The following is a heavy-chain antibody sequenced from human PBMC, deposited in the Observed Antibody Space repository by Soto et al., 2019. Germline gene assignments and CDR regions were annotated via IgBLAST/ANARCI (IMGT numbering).Heavy chain of an antibody. V-gene: IGHV1-69*08. CDR2: IIPILGIA. D-gene: IGHD5-18*01. Sequence: QVQLVQSGAEVKKPGSSVKVFCKASGGTFSSYTISWVRQAPGQGLEWMGRIIPILGIANYAQKFQGRVTITADKSTSTAYMELSSLRSEDTAVYYCAREKGYSYGYFDYWGQGTLVTVSS. CDR1: GGTFSSYT. J-gene: IGHJ4*02. CDR3: AREKGYSYGYFDY.